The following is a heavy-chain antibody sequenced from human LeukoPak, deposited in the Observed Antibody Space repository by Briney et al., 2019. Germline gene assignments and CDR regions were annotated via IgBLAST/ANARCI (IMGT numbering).Heavy chain of an antibody. CDR3: ARAVTTAYYYYMDV. Sequence: GASVKVSCKASGYTLTSYGISWVRQAPGQGLEWMGWISAYNGNTNYAQKLQGRVTMTTDTSTSTAYMELRSLRSDDTAVYYCARAVTTAYYYYMDVWGKGTTVTVSS. D-gene: IGHD4-17*01. CDR2: ISAYNGNT. V-gene: IGHV1-18*01. CDR1: GYTLTSYG. J-gene: IGHJ6*03.